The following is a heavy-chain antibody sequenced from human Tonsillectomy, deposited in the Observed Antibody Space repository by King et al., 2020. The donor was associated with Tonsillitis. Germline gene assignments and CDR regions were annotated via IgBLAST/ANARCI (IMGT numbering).Heavy chain of an antibody. V-gene: IGHV3-30*01. J-gene: IGHJ4*02. Sequence: VQLVESGGGVVQPGRSLRLSCAASGFTFSSYAMHWVRQAPGKGLEWVAVISYDGSNKYYADSVKGRFTISRDNSKNTLYLQMNSLRAEDTAVYYCATGVDYYDSSGYLTVDFWGQGTLVTVSS. D-gene: IGHD3-22*01. CDR3: ATGVDYYDSSGYLTVDF. CDR1: GFTFSSYA. CDR2: ISYDGSNK.